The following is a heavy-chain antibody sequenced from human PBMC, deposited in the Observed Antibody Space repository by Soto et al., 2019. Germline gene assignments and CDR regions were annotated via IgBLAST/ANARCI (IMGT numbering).Heavy chain of an antibody. CDR1: GFTFSNYA. Sequence: EVQLLDSGGGLVQPGGSLRLSCEASGFTFSNYAMNRVRQAPGKGLEWVLGISGGGENTHYADTVKGRFTISRDNSKNTVLLPMNSLRAEDTTVYNCAKERIPRGFDCWGQGTLVTGSS. J-gene: IGHJ4*02. CDR3: AKERIPRGFDC. CDR2: ISGGGENT. V-gene: IGHV3-23*01.